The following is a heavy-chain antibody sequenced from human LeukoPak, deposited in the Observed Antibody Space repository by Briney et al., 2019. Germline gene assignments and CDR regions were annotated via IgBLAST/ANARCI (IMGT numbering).Heavy chain of an antibody. J-gene: IGHJ4*02. CDR3: ARVDGSGSHRDSYFDY. Sequence: GGSLRLSCAASGFTFSDYYMSWIRQAPGKGLEWVSYISSSGSTIYYADSVKGRFTISRDNAKNSLYLQMNSLRAEDTAVYYCARVDGSGSHRDSYFDYWGQGTLVTVSS. D-gene: IGHD3-10*01. CDR2: ISSSGSTI. V-gene: IGHV3-11*04. CDR1: GFTFSDYY.